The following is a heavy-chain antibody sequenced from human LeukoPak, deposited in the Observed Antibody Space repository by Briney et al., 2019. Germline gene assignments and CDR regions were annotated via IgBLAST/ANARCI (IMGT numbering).Heavy chain of an antibody. V-gene: IGHV4-30-4*01. J-gene: IGHJ3*02. D-gene: IGHD5-12*01. Sequence: SETLSLTCTVSGGSISSGDYYWSWIREPPGKGLEWIGYIYYSGSTYYNPSLKSRVTISVDTSKNQFSLKLSSVTAADTAVYYCLGYSGYAKGGAFDIWGQGTMVTVSS. CDR2: IYYSGST. CDR1: GGSISSGDYY. CDR3: LGYSGYAKGGAFDI.